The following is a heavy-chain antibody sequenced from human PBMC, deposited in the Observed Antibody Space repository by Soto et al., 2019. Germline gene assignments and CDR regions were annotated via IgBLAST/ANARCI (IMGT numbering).Heavy chain of an antibody. J-gene: IGHJ6*02. CDR1: GGTFSSYT. D-gene: IGHD3-3*01. CDR3: ARGSGKSAHYYYYYGMDV. V-gene: IGHV1-69*02. Sequence: SVKVSCKASGGTFSSYTISWVRQAPGQGLEWMGRIIPILGIANYAQKFRGRVTVTADKSTSTAYMELSSLRSEDTAVYYCARGSGKSAHYYYYYGMDVWGQGTTVTVSS. CDR2: IIPILGIA.